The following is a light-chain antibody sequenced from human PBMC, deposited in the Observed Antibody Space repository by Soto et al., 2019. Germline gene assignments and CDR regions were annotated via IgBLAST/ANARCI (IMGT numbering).Light chain of an antibody. Sequence: VLTQPPSASGTPGQRITISCSVSSSDIESHTVNWYQQVPGKAPKLLINTNNQRPSGVPARFSGSKSGASASLAISGLQSEDEATYYCATWDDSRKGVFGTGTKVTVL. CDR2: TNN. V-gene: IGLV1-44*01. J-gene: IGLJ1*01. CDR3: ATWDDSRKGV. CDR1: SSDIESHT.